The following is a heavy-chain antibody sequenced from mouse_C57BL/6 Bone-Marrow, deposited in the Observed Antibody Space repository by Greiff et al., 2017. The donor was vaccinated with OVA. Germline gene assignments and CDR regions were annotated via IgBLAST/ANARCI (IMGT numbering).Heavy chain of an antibody. CDR1: GYTFTSYW. CDR3: AREGVPDY. V-gene: IGHV1-69*01. D-gene: IGHD2-14*01. CDR2: IDPSDSYT. Sequence: QVQLKQPGAELVMPGASVKLSCKASGYTFTSYWMHWVKQRPGQGLEWIGEIDPSDSYTNYNQKFKGKSTLTVDKSSSTAYMQLSSLTSEDSAVYYCAREGVPDYWGQGTTLTVSS. J-gene: IGHJ2*01.